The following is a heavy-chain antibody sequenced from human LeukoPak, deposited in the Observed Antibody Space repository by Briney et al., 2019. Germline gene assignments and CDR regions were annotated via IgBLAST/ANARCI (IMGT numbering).Heavy chain of an antibody. J-gene: IGHJ4*02. Sequence: PGGSLRLSCATSGFTFSSYAMSWVRQAPGKGLEWVSAISGSGGSIYYADSVKGRFTISRDNSKNTLYLQMNSLRAEDTAVYYCAKFGRAFGGVIVIVGFDYWGQGTLVTVSS. CDR2: ISGSGGSI. V-gene: IGHV3-23*01. CDR1: GFTFSSYA. CDR3: AKFGRAFGGVIVIVGFDY. D-gene: IGHD3-16*02.